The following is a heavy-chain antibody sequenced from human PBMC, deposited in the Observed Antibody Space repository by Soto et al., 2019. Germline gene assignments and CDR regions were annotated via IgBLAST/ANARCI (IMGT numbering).Heavy chain of an antibody. D-gene: IGHD3-10*01. Sequence: SETLSLTRTVSGGSISSSSYYWGWIRQPPGKGLEWIGSIYYSGSTYYNPSLKSRVTISVDTSKNQFSLKLSSVTAADTAVYYCARGMVRGVSTNWFDPWGQGTLVTVSS. CDR1: GGSISSSSYY. CDR2: IYYSGST. J-gene: IGHJ5*02. CDR3: ARGMVRGVSTNWFDP. V-gene: IGHV4-39*01.